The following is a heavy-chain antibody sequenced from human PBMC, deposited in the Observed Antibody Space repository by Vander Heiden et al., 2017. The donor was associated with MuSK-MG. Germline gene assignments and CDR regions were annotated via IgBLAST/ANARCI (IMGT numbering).Heavy chain of an antibody. V-gene: IGHV2-5*01. CDR3: GHRLRRRSGGQEFDY. J-gene: IGHJ4*02. CDR2: IIWNDDK. Sequence: QITLKESVPTLVKPPQTLTLTCTFAGFSLSPSQVCVAWLRQPPGKALEWLAMIIWNDDKSYSPSLKSRLTITKDTSKNQVVITMTDMETVDTATYYCGHRLRRRSGGQEFDYWGQGTLVTVSS. CDR1: GFSLSPSQVC. D-gene: IGHD2-8*02.